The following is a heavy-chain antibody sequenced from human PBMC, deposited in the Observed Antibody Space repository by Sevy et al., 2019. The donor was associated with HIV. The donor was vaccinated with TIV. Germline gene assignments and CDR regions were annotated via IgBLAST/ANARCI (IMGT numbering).Heavy chain of an antibody. CDR1: GFTFSSYA. CDR3: ARAGGSGYVSSGRHAFDI. D-gene: IGHD3-22*01. CDR2: ISYDGSNK. V-gene: IGHV3-30-3*01. J-gene: IGHJ3*02. Sequence: GGSLRLSCAASGFTFSSYAMHWVRQAPGKGLEWVAVISYDGSNKYYADSVKGRFTISRDNSKNTLYLQMNGLRAEDTAVYYCARAGGSGYVSSGRHAFDIWGQGTMVTVSS.